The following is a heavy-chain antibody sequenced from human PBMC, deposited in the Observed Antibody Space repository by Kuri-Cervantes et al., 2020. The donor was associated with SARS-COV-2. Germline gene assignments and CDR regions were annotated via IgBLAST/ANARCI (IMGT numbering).Heavy chain of an antibody. J-gene: IGHJ6*02. CDR2: IKQDGSEK. D-gene: IGHD2-2*01. CDR1: GFTFSSYW. CDR3: ARAPIYCSSTSCYGAYGMDV. Sequence: GESLKISCAASGFTFSSYWMSWVRQAPGKGLEWVANIKQDGSEKYYVDSVKGRFTISRDNAKNSLYLQMNSLRAEDTAMYYCARAPIYCSSTSCYGAYGMDVWGQGTTVTVSS. V-gene: IGHV3-7*05.